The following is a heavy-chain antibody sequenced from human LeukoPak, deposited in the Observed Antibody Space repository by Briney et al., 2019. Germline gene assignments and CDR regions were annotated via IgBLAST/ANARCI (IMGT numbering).Heavy chain of an antibody. D-gene: IGHD1-26*01. CDR1: GYTFTNYY. CDR2: VNPSGDST. V-gene: IGHV1-46*01. CDR3: ARDSIGSGSYSRN. J-gene: IGHJ3*01. Sequence: GTSVKVSCKASGYTFTNYYMHWVRQAPGQGLEWVGRVNPSGDSTSYAQKFQGRVTMTTDMSTSTVYMEMSSLRSEDTAVYYCARDSIGSGSYSRNWGQGTMVTVSS.